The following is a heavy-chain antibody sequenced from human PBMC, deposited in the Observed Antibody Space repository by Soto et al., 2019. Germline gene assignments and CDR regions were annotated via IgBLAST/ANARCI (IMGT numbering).Heavy chain of an antibody. D-gene: IGHD6-19*01. V-gene: IGHV3-30*18. Sequence: QVQLVESGGGVVQPGRSLRLSCAASGFTFSSYGMHWVRQAPGKGLEWVAVISYDGSNKYYADSVKGRFTISRDNSKNTLYLQMNSLRAEDTAVYYCAKDRGSSGLLFGYWGQGTLVTVSS. CDR2: ISYDGSNK. J-gene: IGHJ4*02. CDR1: GFTFSSYG. CDR3: AKDRGSSGLLFGY.